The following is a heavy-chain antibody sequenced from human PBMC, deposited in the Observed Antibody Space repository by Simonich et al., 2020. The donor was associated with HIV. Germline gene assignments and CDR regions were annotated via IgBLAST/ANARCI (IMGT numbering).Heavy chain of an antibody. CDR2: INHSGGT. D-gene: IGHD4-4*01. CDR1: GGSFSGFY. Sequence: QVQLQQWGAGLLKPSETLSLTCAGDGGSFSGFYWGWIRQPPGKGLEWIGEINHSGGTNYNPSLKSRVTISVDTSKNQFSLKLSSVTAADTAVYYCATTINYEDAFDIWGQGTMVTVSS. V-gene: IGHV4-34*01. CDR3: ATTINYEDAFDI. J-gene: IGHJ3*02.